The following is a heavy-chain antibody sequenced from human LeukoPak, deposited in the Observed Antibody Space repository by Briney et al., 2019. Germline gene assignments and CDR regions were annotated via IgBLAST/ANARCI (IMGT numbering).Heavy chain of an antibody. CDR1: GFTLSSYG. CDR3: ARVGSGSYGMDV. Sequence: GGSLRLSCAASGFTLSSYGMHWVRQAPGKGLEWVAVIWYDGSNKYYADSVKGRFTISRDNSKNTLYLQMNSLRAEDTAVYYCARVGSGSYGMDVWGKGTTVTVSS. J-gene: IGHJ6*04. D-gene: IGHD6-19*01. V-gene: IGHV3-33*01. CDR2: IWYDGSNK.